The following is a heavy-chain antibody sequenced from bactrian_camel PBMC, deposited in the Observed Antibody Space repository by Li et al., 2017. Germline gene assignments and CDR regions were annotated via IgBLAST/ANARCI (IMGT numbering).Heavy chain of an antibody. V-gene: IGHV3S63*01. J-gene: IGHJ4*01. CDR2: ISSDGST. D-gene: IGHD3*01. Sequence: VQLVESGGGSVQAGETLRLSCTASGFTFDDSDMGWYRQAPGNECELVSIISSDGSTYYVDSVKGRFTISQDNAKNTVYLQMNSLKPDDTAMYYCAADDGLTILANFLSQYDHTYWGQGTQVTVS. CDR1: GFTFDDSD. CDR3: AADDGLTILANFLSQYDHTY.